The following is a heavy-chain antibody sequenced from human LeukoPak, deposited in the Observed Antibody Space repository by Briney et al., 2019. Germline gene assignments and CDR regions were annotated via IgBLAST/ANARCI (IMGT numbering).Heavy chain of an antibody. V-gene: IGHV1-8*01. Sequence: ASVKVSCKASGYTFTSYDINWVRQATGQGLEWMGWMNPNSGNTGYAQKFQGRVTMTRNTSISTAYMELSSLRSEDTAVYYCARAYYDFWSGFPTDTNFDYWGQGTLVTVSS. CDR2: MNPNSGNT. D-gene: IGHD3-3*01. J-gene: IGHJ4*02. CDR3: ARAYYDFWSGFPTDTNFDY. CDR1: GYTFTSYD.